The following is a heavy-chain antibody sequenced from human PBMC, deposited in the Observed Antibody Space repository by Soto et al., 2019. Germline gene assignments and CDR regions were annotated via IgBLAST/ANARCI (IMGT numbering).Heavy chain of an antibody. J-gene: IGHJ6*03. Sequence: GGSLRLSCAASGFTVSSNYMSWVRQAPGKGLEWVSVIYSGGSTYYADSVKGRFTISRDNSKNTLYLQMNSLRAEDTAVYYCARDRLDLGYSGYDYPDYYYYYMDVWGKGTTVTVSS. CDR2: IYSGGST. D-gene: IGHD5-12*01. CDR1: GFTVSSNY. V-gene: IGHV3-66*01. CDR3: ARDRLDLGYSGYDYPDYYYYYMDV.